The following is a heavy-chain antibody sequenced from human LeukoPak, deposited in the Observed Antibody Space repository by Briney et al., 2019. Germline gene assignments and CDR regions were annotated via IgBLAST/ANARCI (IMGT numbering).Heavy chain of an antibody. Sequence: GGSLRLSCAASGFTFSSYAMSWVRQAPGKGLEWVSAISGSGGSTYYADSVKGRFTISGDNSKNTLYLQMNSLRAEDTAVYYCASQGRANSWYKSGQYNWFDPWGQGTLVTVSS. V-gene: IGHV3-23*01. J-gene: IGHJ5*02. CDR1: GFTFSSYA. CDR2: ISGSGGST. D-gene: IGHD6-13*01. CDR3: ASQGRANSWYKSGQYNWFDP.